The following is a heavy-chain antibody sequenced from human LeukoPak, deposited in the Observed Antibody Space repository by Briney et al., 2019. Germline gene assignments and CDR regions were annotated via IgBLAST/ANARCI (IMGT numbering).Heavy chain of an antibody. V-gene: IGHV1-69*04. CDR1: GYTFTSYA. Sequence: SVKVSCKASGYTFTSYAISWVRQAPGQGLEWMGRIIPILGIANYAQKFQGRVTITADKSTSTAYMELSSLRSEDTAVYYCARDDPYSSSFVDYWGQGTLVTVSS. J-gene: IGHJ4*02. CDR3: ARDDPYSSSFVDY. CDR2: IIPILGIA. D-gene: IGHD6-6*01.